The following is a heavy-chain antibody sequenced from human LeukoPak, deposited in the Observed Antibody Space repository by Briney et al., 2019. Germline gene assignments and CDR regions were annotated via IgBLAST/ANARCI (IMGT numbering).Heavy chain of an antibody. J-gene: IGHJ4*02. D-gene: IGHD3-16*02. V-gene: IGHV3-21*01. CDR2: ISSSSSYI. Sequence: GGSLRLSCAASGFTFSSYSMNWVRQAPGKGLEWVSSISSSSSYIYYADSVKGRFTISRDNAKNSLYLQMNSLRAEDTAVYYCAGDSYYDYVWGSYRYFDYWGQGTLVTVSS. CDR1: GFTFSSYS. CDR3: AGDSYYDYVWGSYRYFDY.